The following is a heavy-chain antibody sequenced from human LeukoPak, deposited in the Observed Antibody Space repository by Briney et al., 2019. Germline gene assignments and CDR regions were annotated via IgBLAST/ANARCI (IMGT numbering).Heavy chain of an antibody. J-gene: IGHJ4*02. V-gene: IGHV3-20*04. CDR3: ASARYCSSTSCYGFDY. CDR1: GFAFDDHG. D-gene: IGHD2-2*01. Sequence: GGSLRLSCATSGFAFDDHGLSWVRQAPGKGLEWVSGINWNSGSKRYAASVKGRFTISRDSAKNSLYLQMNSLRAEDTAVYYCASARYCSSTSCYGFDYWGQGTPVTVSS. CDR2: INWNSGSK.